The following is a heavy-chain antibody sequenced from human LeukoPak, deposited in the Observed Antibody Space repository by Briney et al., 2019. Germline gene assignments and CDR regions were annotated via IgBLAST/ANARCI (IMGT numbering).Heavy chain of an antibody. Sequence: WVRQPPGKGLEWIGSIYYSGSTYYNPSLKSRVTISVDTSKNQFSLKLSSVTAADTAVYYCARGIFGVPFSWGQGTLVTVSS. V-gene: IGHV4-39*07. CDR3: ARGIFGVPFS. D-gene: IGHD3-3*01. CDR2: IYYSGST. J-gene: IGHJ5*02.